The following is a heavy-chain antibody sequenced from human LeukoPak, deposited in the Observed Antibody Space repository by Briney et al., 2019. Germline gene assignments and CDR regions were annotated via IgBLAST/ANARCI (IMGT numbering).Heavy chain of an antibody. J-gene: IGHJ3*02. CDR3: ARSYGSGRRDAFDI. CDR1: GYIFTDYY. V-gene: IGHV1-2*02. Sequence: ASVKVSCKASGYIFTDYYMHWVRQAPGQGLEWMGWINPNSGGTSSAKKFQGRVTMTRDTSIRTAYMELSRLRSDDTAVYYCARSYGSGRRDAFDIWGLGTMVIVSS. D-gene: IGHD3-10*01. CDR2: INPNSGGT.